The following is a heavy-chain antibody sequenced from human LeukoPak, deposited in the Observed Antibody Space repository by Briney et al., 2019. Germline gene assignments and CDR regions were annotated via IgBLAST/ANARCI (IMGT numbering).Heavy chain of an antibody. D-gene: IGHD5/OR15-5a*01. CDR2: ISTSGSII. V-gene: IGHV3-48*03. J-gene: IGHJ4*02. Sequence: GGSLRLSCAASGFTFSSYEMNWVRQAPGKGLEWVSYISTSGSIIHYGDSVKGRFTISRDNAKNSLYLQINSLRAEDTAVYYCARSTHFDNWGQGTLVTVSS. CDR3: ARSTHFDN. CDR1: GFTFSSYE.